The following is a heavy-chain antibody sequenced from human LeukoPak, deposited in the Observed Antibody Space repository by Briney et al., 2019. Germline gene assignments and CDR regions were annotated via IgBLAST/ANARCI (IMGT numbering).Heavy chain of an antibody. CDR2: ILYDGSNK. Sequence: GRSPRLSCAASGFTFSSYAMHWVRQAPGKGLEWVAVILYDGSNKYYADSVKGRFTISRDNSKNTLYLQMNSLRAEDTAVYYCARSFVGATFDYWGQGTLVTVSS. CDR3: ARSFVGATFDY. D-gene: IGHD1-26*01. J-gene: IGHJ4*02. CDR1: GFTFSSYA. V-gene: IGHV3-30-3*01.